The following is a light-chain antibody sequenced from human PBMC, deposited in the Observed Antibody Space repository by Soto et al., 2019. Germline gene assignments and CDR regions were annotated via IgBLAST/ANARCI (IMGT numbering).Light chain of an antibody. Sequence: DIQMTQSPSYVSASVGDRVTITCRASQGIKNWLAWYQQKPGKAPNLLIYTGSSLQSGVPSRFSRSGSGTGFALTINSLQPEDFATYYCQQAASFPITFGQGTRLEIK. V-gene: IGKV1-12*01. J-gene: IGKJ5*01. CDR2: TGS. CDR1: QGIKNW. CDR3: QQAASFPIT.